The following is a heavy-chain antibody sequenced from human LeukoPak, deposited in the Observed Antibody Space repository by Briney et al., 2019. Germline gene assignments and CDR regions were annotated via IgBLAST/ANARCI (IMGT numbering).Heavy chain of an antibody. V-gene: IGHV4-59*01. CDR3: AREKVYYDILTGYYYYMDV. J-gene: IGHJ6*03. Sequence: SETLSLTCSVSSGFITAYYWSWIRQPPGKGLEWIGYVYYTGSTEYNPSLRSRVTISLEMSTHQFSLNLTSVTAADTAVYYCAREKVYYDILTGYYYYMDVWGKGTTVTISS. CDR1: SGFITAYY. D-gene: IGHD3-9*01. CDR2: VYYTGST.